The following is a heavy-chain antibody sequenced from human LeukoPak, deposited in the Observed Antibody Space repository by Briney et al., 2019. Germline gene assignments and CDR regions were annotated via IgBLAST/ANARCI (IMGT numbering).Heavy chain of an antibody. Sequence: GGSLRLSCAASGFTCNNYGMHWVRQAPGKGLECVALISNDGRKEDYAGSAKDRFNVSRDNSRNTVFLEMNSLRGDDTAEYFCARDWGRGDSKYLDFWGQGILVTVSS. CDR2: ISNDGRKE. J-gene: IGHJ4*02. CDR1: GFTCNNYG. V-gene: IGHV3-30*03. D-gene: IGHD4-17*01. CDR3: ARDWGRGDSKYLDF.